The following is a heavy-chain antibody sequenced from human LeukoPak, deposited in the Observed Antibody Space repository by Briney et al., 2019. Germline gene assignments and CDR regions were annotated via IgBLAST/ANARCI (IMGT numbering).Heavy chain of an antibody. Sequence: GGSLRPSCAASGFTFSSYSMNWVRQAPGKGLEWVSSISSSSSYIYYADSVKGRFTISRDNAKNSLYLQMNSLRAEDTAVYYCAREDGGNLPEPFDYWGQGTLVTVSS. D-gene: IGHD4-23*01. V-gene: IGHV3-21*01. CDR1: GFTFSSYS. J-gene: IGHJ4*02. CDR3: AREDGGNLPEPFDY. CDR2: ISSSSSYI.